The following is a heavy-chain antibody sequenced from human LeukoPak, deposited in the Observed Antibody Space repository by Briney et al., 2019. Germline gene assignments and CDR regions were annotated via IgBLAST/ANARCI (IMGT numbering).Heavy chain of an antibody. V-gene: IGHV1-2*06. J-gene: IGHJ4*02. CDR2: INPNSGGT. CDR1: GYTFTGYY. D-gene: IGHD3-9*01. CDR3: ARGGYDILTGYAPYFDY. Sequence: GASVKVPCKASGYTFTGYYMHWVRQAPGQGLEWMGRINPNSGGTNYAQKFQGRVTMTRDTSISTAYMELSRLRSDDTAVYYCARGGYDILTGYAPYFDYWGQGTLVTVSS.